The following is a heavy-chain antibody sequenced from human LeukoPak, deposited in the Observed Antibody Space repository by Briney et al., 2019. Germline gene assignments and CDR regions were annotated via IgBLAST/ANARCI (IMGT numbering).Heavy chain of an antibody. D-gene: IGHD2-2*01. V-gene: IGHV3-49*03. CDR2: IRSKAYGGTT. CDR3: TRDHRYCSSTSCYAPWVFDP. CDR1: GFTFGDYA. J-gene: IGHJ5*02. Sequence: GGSLRLSCTASGFTFGDYAMSWFRQAPGKGLEWVGFIRSKAYGGTTEYAASVYGRFTISRDDSKSIAYLQMNSLKTEDTAVYYCTRDHRYCSSTSCYAPWVFDPWGQGTLVTVSS.